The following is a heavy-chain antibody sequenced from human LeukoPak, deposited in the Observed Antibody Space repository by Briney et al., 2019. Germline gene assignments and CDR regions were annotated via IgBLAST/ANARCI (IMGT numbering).Heavy chain of an antibody. J-gene: IGHJ4*02. CDR1: GGSISSYY. CDR2: IYYSGST. CDR3: ARQTGSGLFILP. Sequence: SETLSLTCNVSGGSISSYYWSWIRQPPGKGLEWIGYIYYSGSTNYNPSLKSRVTISVDTSKNQFSLKLSSVTAADTAVYYCARQTGSGLFILPGGQGTLVTVSS. D-gene: IGHD3/OR15-3a*01. V-gene: IGHV4-59*01.